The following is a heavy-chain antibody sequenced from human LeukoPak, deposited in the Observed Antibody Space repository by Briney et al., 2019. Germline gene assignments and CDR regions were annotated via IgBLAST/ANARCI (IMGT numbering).Heavy chain of an antibody. J-gene: IGHJ5*02. CDR2: INPNSGGT. V-gene: IGHV1-2*02. CDR3: ASTDLVASYDFWSGYYSRFDP. CDR1: GYTFTGYY. D-gene: IGHD3-3*01. Sequence: ASVKVSCKASGYTFTGYYMHWVRQAPGQGLEWMGWINPNSGGTNYAQKFQGRVTMTRDTSISTAYMELSRLRSDDTAVYYCASTDLVASYDFWSGYYSRFDPWGQGTLVTVSS.